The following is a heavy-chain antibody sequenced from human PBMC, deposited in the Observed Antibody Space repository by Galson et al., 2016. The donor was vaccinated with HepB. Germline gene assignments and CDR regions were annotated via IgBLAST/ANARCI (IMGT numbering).Heavy chain of an antibody. D-gene: IGHD6-13*01. Sequence: PALVKPTQTLTLTCTFSGFTLSTSEMCVSWIRQPPGKALEWLALIDWDDDKYYSTSLKTRLTISKDTSKNQVVLTMTNMDPVDTATYYCARIRGIAAAGPFDCWGQGTLVTVAS. V-gene: IGHV2-70*01. CDR3: ARIRGIAAAGPFDC. J-gene: IGHJ4*02. CDR1: GFTLSTSEMC. CDR2: IDWDDDK.